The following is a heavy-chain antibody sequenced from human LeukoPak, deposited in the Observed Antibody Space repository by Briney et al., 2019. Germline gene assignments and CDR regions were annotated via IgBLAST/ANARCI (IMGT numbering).Heavy chain of an antibody. CDR2: ISHDGNDK. V-gene: IGHV3-30*03. Sequence: GGSLRLSCAASGFTLRSYGMHWVRQAPGKGLEWVAVISHDGNDKYYGDSLKGRFTISRDNSKNTLYLQMSSLRAEDTAVYYCARVPRGHGGNSGAIDYWGQGTLVTVSS. CDR1: GFTLRSYG. D-gene: IGHD4-23*01. J-gene: IGHJ4*02. CDR3: ARVPRGHGGNSGAIDY.